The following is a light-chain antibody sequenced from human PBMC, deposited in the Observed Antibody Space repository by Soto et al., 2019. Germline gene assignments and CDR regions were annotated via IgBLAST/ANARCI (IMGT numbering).Light chain of an antibody. Sequence: DSQMAQSPSSLSSSLRDRVTIPFRASQSISIYLNWYQLKPGKAPNLLIYGASTLQSGVPSRFSGSGSGTDFTLTINSLQAEDFATYYCQQTRSYPSTFGGGTKVDIK. CDR1: QSISIY. CDR3: QQTRSYPST. J-gene: IGKJ4*01. CDR2: GAS. V-gene: IGKV1-39*01.